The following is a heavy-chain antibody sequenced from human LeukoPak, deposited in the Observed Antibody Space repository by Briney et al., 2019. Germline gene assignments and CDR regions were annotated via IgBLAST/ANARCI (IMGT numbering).Heavy chain of an antibody. CDR3: ATDRLSSFYGDYVWEDY. J-gene: IGHJ4*02. V-gene: IGHV1-2*02. CDR1: GYTFTDYY. Sequence: ASVKVSCKASGYTFTDYYMHWVRQAPGQGLEWMGWINPNSGGTNYAQKFQGRVTMTRDTSITTAYMELSSLRSEDTAVYYCATDRLSSFYGDYVWEDYWGQGTLVTVSS. D-gene: IGHD4-17*01. CDR2: INPNSGGT.